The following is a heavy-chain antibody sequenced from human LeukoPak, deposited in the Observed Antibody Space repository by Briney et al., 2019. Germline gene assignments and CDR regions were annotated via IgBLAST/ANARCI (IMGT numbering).Heavy chain of an antibody. CDR3: ARDCITMAPGAFDI. Sequence: SETLSLTCAVYGGSFSGYYWSWIRQPAGKGLEWIGRIYTSGSTNYNPSLKSRVTMSVDTSKNQFSLKLSSVTAADTAVYYCARDCITMAPGAFDIWGQGTMVTVSS. CDR1: GGSFSGYY. CDR2: IYTSGST. J-gene: IGHJ3*02. V-gene: IGHV4-4*07. D-gene: IGHD3-10*01.